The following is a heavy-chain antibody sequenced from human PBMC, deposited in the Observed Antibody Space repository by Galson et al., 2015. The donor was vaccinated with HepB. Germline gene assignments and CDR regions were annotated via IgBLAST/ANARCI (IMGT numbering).Heavy chain of an antibody. CDR3: ARHGRYFDWRYSSRYYYYGMDV. CDR1: GYSFTSYW. D-gene: IGHD3-9*01. J-gene: IGHJ6*02. Sequence: QSGAEVKKPGESLRISCKGSGYSFTSYWISWVRQMPGKGLEWMGRIDPSDSYTNYSPSFQGHVTISADKSISTAYLQWSSLKASDTAMYYCARHGRYFDWRYSSRYYYYGMDVWGQGTTVTVSS. CDR2: IDPSDSYT. V-gene: IGHV5-10-1*01.